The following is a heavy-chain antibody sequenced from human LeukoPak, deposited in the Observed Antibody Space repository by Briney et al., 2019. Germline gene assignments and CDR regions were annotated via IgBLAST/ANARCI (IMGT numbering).Heavy chain of an antibody. J-gene: IGHJ4*02. CDR2: INHSGST. CDR1: GGSFSGYY. Sequence: SETLSLTCAVYGGSFSGYYWSWIRQPPGKGLEWIGEINHSGSTNYNPSLKSRVTISVDTSKNQFSLKLSSVTAADTAVYYCARARTGGFDCWGQGTLVTVSS. V-gene: IGHV4-34*01. CDR3: ARARTGGFDC. D-gene: IGHD7-27*01.